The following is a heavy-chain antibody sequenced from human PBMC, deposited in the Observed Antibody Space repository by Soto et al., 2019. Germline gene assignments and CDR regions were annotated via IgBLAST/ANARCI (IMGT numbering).Heavy chain of an antibody. J-gene: IGHJ2*01. Sequence: QLQLQESGSGLVKPSQTLSLTCAVSGGSISSGGYSWSWLRQPPGKGLEWIGYIFHSGSTYYNPSFRSGVTLSVAGSKTHSSLELSPGTPADRAGYSLAGGGGRGSPNWYSKAWGRGTLFTVS. CDR1: GGSISSGGYS. CDR2: IFHSGST. V-gene: IGHV4-30-2*01. D-gene: IGHD2-21*02. CDR3: AGGGGRGSPNWYSKA.